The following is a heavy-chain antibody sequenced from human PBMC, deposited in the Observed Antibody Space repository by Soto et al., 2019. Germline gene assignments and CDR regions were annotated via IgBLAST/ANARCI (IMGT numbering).Heavy chain of an antibody. CDR3: ARRGTPSKYYDFWSGYYTPKYYYCGMDV. D-gene: IGHD3-3*01. J-gene: IGHJ6*02. CDR2: IYPGDSDT. CDR1: GYSFTSYW. Sequence: GESLKISCKGSGYSFTSYWIGWVRQMPGKGLEWMGIIYPGDSDTRYSPSFQGQVTISADKSISTAYLQWSSLKASDTAMYYCARRGTPSKYYDFWSGYYTPKYYYCGMDVWGQGTTVTVSS. V-gene: IGHV5-51*01.